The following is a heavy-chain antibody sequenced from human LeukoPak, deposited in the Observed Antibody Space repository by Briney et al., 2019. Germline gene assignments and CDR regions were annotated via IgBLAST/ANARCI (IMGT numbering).Heavy chain of an antibody. J-gene: IGHJ4*02. V-gene: IGHV3-23*01. D-gene: IGHD6-13*01. CDR2: ISGSGGST. Sequence: GGSLRLSCAASGFTFSSYGMSWVRQAPGKGLEWVSAISGSGGSTYYADSVKGRFTISRDNSKNTLYLQMNSLRAEDTALYYCARGAGSSWEEKIDYWGQGTLVTVSS. CDR3: ARGAGSSWEEKIDY. CDR1: GFTFSSYG.